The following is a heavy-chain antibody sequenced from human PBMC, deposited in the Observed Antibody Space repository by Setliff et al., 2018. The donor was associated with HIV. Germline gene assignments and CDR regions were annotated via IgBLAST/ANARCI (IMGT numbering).Heavy chain of an antibody. CDR1: GYSISSSNW. D-gene: IGHD3-22*01. V-gene: IGHV4-38-2*01. Sequence: PSETLSLTCVVSGYSISSSNWWGWIRQHPGKGLEWIGTIYYSGSTYYNPSLKSRVTISVDTSKNQFSLKLSSVTAADTTVYYCARHSGLGGYYSPFDYWGPGTLVTVSS. CDR3: ARHSGLGGYYSPFDY. CDR2: IYYSGST. J-gene: IGHJ4*02.